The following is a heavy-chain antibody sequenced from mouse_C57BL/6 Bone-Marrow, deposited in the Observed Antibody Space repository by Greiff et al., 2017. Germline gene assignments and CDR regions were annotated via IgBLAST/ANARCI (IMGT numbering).Heavy chain of an antibody. V-gene: IGHV1-81*01. Sequence: VQLQQSGAELARPGASVTLSCKASGYTFTGYGISWVKQRTGQGLEWIGEIYPGSGNTYYNEKFKGKATLTADKSSSTAYMELRSLTAEDSAVYVCARSNYDYGGQGTLVTVSA. CDR2: IYPGSGNT. J-gene: IGHJ3*01. CDR1: GYTFTGYG. D-gene: IGHD2-4*01. CDR3: ARSNYDY.